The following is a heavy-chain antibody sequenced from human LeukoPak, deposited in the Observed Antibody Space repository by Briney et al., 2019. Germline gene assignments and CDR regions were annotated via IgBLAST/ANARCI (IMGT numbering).Heavy chain of an antibody. V-gene: IGHV3-30*03. J-gene: IGHJ4*02. CDR1: GFTFSSYG. CDR2: ILYDGSNK. Sequence: GGSLRLSCAASGFTFSSYGMHWVRQAPGKGLEWVAVILYDGSNKYYADSVKGRFTISRDNSKNTLYLQMNSLRAEDTAVYYCATPSGSYRHVDYWGQGTLVTVSS. D-gene: IGHD1-26*01. CDR3: ATPSGSYRHVDY.